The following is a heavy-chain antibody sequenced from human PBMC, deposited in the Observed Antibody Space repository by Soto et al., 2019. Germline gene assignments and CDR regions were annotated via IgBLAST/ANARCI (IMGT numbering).Heavy chain of an antibody. D-gene: IGHD1-1*01. CDR3: ARRYKSAGWLEP. Sequence: QVQLVQSGAEVKKPGTSVKVSCKASGYSFATYAIHWVRQAPGQGLEWMGWINPATGNTEYSDKFQDRVTFTRVTSATTAYMELRGLRSEDTAVYYCARRYKSAGWLEPWGQGTLVTVSS. CDR1: GYSFATYA. J-gene: IGHJ5*02. V-gene: IGHV1-3*01. CDR2: INPATGNT.